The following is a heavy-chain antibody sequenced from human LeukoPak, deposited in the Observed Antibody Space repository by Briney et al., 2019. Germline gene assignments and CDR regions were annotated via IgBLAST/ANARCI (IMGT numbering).Heavy chain of an antibody. V-gene: IGHV3-23*01. Sequence: GGSLRLSCAASGFSFYNFAMSWVRQAPGKGLEWVSGISGSGGSLYYAESVKGRFSISRDVSKSMLYLEMKSLRVDDTAVYYCAKDRTRDGDYGTRFDYWGQGTLVTVSS. D-gene: IGHD4-17*01. CDR2: ISGSGGSL. J-gene: IGHJ4*02. CDR3: AKDRTRDGDYGTRFDY. CDR1: GFSFYNFA.